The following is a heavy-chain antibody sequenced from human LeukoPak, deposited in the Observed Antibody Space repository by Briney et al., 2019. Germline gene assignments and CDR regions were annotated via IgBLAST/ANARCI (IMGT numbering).Heavy chain of an antibody. V-gene: IGHV6-1*01. J-gene: IGHJ5*02. Sequence: SQSLSLTCAISGDSVSTDSAAWNWIRQSPSRGLEWLGRTYYRSKWYNDYAVSVKSRITINPDTSKNQFSLQLNSVTPEDTAVYYCVRGIRNSFDPRGQGTLVTVSS. CDR2: TYYRSKWYN. CDR3: VRGIRNSFDP. CDR1: GDSVSTDSAA.